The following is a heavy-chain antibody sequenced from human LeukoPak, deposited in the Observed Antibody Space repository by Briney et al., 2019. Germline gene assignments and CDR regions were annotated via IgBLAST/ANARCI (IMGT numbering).Heavy chain of an antibody. Sequence: TGGSLRLSCAASGFTFSDYYMSWIRQTPGKGLEWVSYISSSGTTMEYAKSVKGRFTISRDNAKDSLYLQMNSLEAEDTAVYYCAKGHTYSMIWGQGTLVSVSS. CDR1: GFTFSDYY. D-gene: IGHD1-26*01. J-gene: IGHJ4*02. CDR2: ISSSGTTM. V-gene: IGHV3-11*01. CDR3: AKGHTYSMI.